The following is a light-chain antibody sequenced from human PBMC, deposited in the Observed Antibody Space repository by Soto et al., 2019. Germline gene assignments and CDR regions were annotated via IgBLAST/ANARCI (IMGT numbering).Light chain of an antibody. J-gene: IGLJ1*01. CDR1: SSDVGGYKY. Sequence: QFALTQPPSASGSPGQSVTISCTGTSSDVGGYKYVSWYQQHPGKVPKLMIYEVNKRPSGVPDRFSGSKSGNTASLTVSGLQAEDEADYYCSSYAGSNIDYVFGTGTKLTVL. CDR2: EVN. V-gene: IGLV2-8*01. CDR3: SSYAGSNIDYV.